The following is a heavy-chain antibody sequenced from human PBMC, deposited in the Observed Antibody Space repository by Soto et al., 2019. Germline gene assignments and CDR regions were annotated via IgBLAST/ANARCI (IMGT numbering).Heavy chain of an antibody. J-gene: IGHJ6*02. D-gene: IGHD3-10*01. V-gene: IGHV5-51*01. CDR1: GYSFTSYW. CDR2: IYPGDSDT. CDR3: ASPNYYGSGTMDV. Sequence: GESLKISCKGSGYSFTSYWIGWVRQMPGKGLEWMGIIYPGDSDTRYSPSFQGQVTISADRSISTAYLQWSSLKASDTAMYYYASPNYYGSGTMDVWGQGTTVTVSS.